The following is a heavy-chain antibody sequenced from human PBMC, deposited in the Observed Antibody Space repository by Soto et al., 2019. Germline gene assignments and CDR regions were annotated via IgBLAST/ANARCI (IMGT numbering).Heavy chain of an antibody. Sequence: ETLSLTCVFSGGSFSTYYYNWIRQSPGKGLEWIGEINHSGSNNYSPSLKSRVTMSLDTSKNQFSLKLTSVTAADTAVYYCARGGSNDWQVAFDIWGQGTMVTVSS. V-gene: IGHV4-34*01. CDR3: ARGGSNDWQVAFDI. J-gene: IGHJ3*02. CDR1: GGSFSTYY. D-gene: IGHD3-9*01. CDR2: INHSGSN.